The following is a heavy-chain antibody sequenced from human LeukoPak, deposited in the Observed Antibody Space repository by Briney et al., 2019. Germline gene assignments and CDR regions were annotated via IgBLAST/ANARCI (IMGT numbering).Heavy chain of an antibody. CDR1: GFTFTNYA. D-gene: IGHD2-15*01. CDR3: AKALEDCSGGGCFSGYMDV. CDR2: IRYDGSIT. V-gene: IGHV3-30*02. Sequence: SGGSLRLSCAASGFTFTNYAFHWVRQAPGKGLDWVAIIRYDGSITYSTDSVKGRFTISRDNSKNTVYLQMNNLGAEDTAVYYCAKALEDCSGGGCFSGYMDVWGKGTTVTVSS. J-gene: IGHJ6*03.